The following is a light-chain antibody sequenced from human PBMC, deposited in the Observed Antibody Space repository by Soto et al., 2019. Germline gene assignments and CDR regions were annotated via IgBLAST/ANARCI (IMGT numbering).Light chain of an antibody. CDR2: DVS. V-gene: IGLV2-14*01. J-gene: IGLJ2*01. CDR3: SSYTSSSTPVV. CDR1: SSDVGGYNY. Sequence: QSALTQPASVSGSPGQSITISCTGTSSDVGGYNYVSWYQQHPGKAPKLMIYDVSNRPSGVSNRFSGSKSGNTASLTISGIQAEDEDDYYCSSYTSSSTPVVFGGGTQLTVL.